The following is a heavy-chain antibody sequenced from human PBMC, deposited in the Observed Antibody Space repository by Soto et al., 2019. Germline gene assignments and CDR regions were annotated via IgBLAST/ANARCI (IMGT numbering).Heavy chain of an antibody. V-gene: IGHV3-30-3*01. Sequence: PGGSLRLSCAASGFTFSSYAMHWVRQAPGKGLEWVAVISYDGSNKYYADSVKGRFTISRDNSKNTLYLQMNSLRAGDTAVYYCARDSLSVVAATPGAFDIWGQGTMVTVSS. CDR2: ISYDGSNK. J-gene: IGHJ3*02. D-gene: IGHD2-15*01. CDR3: ARDSLSVVAATPGAFDI. CDR1: GFTFSSYA.